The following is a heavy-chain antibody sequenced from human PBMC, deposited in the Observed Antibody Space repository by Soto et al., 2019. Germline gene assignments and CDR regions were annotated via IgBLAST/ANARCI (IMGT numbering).Heavy chain of an antibody. Sequence: PGGSLRLSCAASGFTFSSYGMHWVRQAPGKGLEWVAVIWYDGSNKYYADSVKGRFTISRDNSKNTLYLQMNSLRAEDTAVYYCAREGLHYDFWSGYPNWFDPWGQGTLVTVSS. D-gene: IGHD3-3*01. CDR1: GFTFSSYG. J-gene: IGHJ5*02. V-gene: IGHV3-33*01. CDR3: AREGLHYDFWSGYPNWFDP. CDR2: IWYDGSNK.